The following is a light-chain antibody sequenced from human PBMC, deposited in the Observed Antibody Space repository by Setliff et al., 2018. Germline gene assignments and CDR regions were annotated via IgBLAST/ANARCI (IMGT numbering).Light chain of an antibody. V-gene: IGKV3-11*01. CDR3: QQRYKWPRT. J-gene: IGKJ4*01. CDR2: EAL. CDR1: QSVGTY. Sequence: DIVLTQSPASLSLSPGERATLSCRASQSVGTYLAWYQQKPGQAPRLLIYEALNRATDIPARFSGSGSGTDFTLTINSLEPEDFALYYCQQRYKWPRTFGGGTKVDIK.